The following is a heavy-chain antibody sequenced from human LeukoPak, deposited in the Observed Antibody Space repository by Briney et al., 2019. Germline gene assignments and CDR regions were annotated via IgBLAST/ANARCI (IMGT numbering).Heavy chain of an antibody. CDR2: ISSSGSTI. CDR3: ARADMATITVDY. Sequence: PGGSLRLSCAASGFTFSSYEMNWVRQAPGKGLEWVSYISSSGSTIYYADSVKGRFTISRDNAKNSLFLQMNSLRAEDTAVYYCARADMATITVDYWGQGTLVTVS. V-gene: IGHV3-48*03. D-gene: IGHD5-24*01. CDR1: GFTFSSYE. J-gene: IGHJ4*02.